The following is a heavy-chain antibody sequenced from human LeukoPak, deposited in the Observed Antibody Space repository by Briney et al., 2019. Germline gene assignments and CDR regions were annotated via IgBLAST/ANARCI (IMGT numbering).Heavy chain of an antibody. Sequence: SQTLSLTCTVSGGSISSCDYYWSWIRQPPGKGLEWIGYIYYSGSTYYNPSLKSRVTLSVDTSKNQFSLKLSSVTAADTAVYYCARVPAALNWFDPWGQGTLVTVSS. J-gene: IGHJ5*02. CDR1: GGSISSCDYY. D-gene: IGHD2-2*01. CDR3: ARVPAALNWFDP. CDR2: IYYSGST. V-gene: IGHV4-30-4*08.